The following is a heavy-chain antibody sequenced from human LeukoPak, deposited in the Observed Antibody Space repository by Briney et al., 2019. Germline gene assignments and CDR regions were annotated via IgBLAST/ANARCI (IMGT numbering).Heavy chain of an antibody. V-gene: IGHV4-4*02. J-gene: IGHJ5*02. Sequence: SETLSLTCAVSGASISSHNWWWSWVRQPPGKELEWIGEIYHSGSTNYNPSLKSRVTMSVDKSKNQFSLNLSSVTAADTAVYYCASAEPRGIIWYPSWGQGTLVTVSS. CDR3: ASAEPRGIIWYPS. D-gene: IGHD6-13*01. CDR2: IYHSGST. CDR1: GASISSHNW.